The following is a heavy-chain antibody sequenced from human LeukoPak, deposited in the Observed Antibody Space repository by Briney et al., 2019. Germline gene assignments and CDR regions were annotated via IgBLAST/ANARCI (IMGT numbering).Heavy chain of an antibody. V-gene: IGHV4-39*01. J-gene: IGHJ3*02. D-gene: IGHD6-25*01. Sequence: PSETLSLTCTVSGGSISSGSYFWIWIRQPPGMGLEWIGSINYRGSTYYNPSLKSRVTISVDTSKNQFSLKLSSVTAADTALYYCARQIAAAGEWAFDIWGQGTMVTVSS. CDR1: GGSISSGSYF. CDR3: ARQIAAAGEWAFDI. CDR2: INYRGST.